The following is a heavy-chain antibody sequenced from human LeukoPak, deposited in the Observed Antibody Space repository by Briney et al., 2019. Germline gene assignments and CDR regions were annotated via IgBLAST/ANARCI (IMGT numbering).Heavy chain of an antibody. V-gene: IGHV4-59*01. CDR2: IYYSGST. J-gene: IGHJ4*02. CDR1: GGSISSYY. D-gene: IGHD2-15*01. Sequence: PSETLSLTCTVSGGSISSYYWSWIRQPPGKGLVWIGYIYYSGSTNYNPSLKSRVTISVDTSKNQFSLKLSSVTAADTAVYYCAREYCSGGSCYLDYWGKGTLVTVSS. CDR3: AREYCSGGSCYLDY.